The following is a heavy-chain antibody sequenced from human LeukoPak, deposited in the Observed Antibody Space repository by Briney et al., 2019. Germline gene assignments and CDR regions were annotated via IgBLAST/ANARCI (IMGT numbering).Heavy chain of an antibody. CDR3: ARGQEWLLYYYYYYMDV. J-gene: IGHJ6*03. V-gene: IGHV1-8*01. Sequence: ASVKVSCKASGYTFTSYDINWVRQATGQGLEWMGWMNPNSGNTGYAQKFQGRVTMTRNTSISTAYMELSSLRSDDTAVYYCARGQEWLLYYYYYYMDVWGKGTTVTVSS. D-gene: IGHD3-3*01. CDR2: MNPNSGNT. CDR1: GYTFTSYD.